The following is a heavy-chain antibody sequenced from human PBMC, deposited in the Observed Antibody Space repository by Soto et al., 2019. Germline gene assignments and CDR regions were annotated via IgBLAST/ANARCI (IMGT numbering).Heavy chain of an antibody. D-gene: IGHD1-26*01. Sequence: EVQLVESGGGLVQPGGSLRLSCSASGFTFSSYAMHWVRQAPGKGLEYVSAINNNGGTTYYADSVKGRFSISRDNSKNTLYLAMSRLRAEDTAVYYCAHRRAGWAYWFDPWGQGTLVTVSS. CDR1: GFTFSSYA. CDR3: AHRRAGWAYWFDP. V-gene: IGHV3-64D*06. CDR2: INNNGGTT. J-gene: IGHJ5*02.